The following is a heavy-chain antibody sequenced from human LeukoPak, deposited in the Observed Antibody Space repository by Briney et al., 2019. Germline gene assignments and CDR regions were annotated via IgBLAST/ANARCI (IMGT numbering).Heavy chain of an antibody. CDR3: ARGEGVVVVTAIRDFDY. J-gene: IGHJ4*02. Sequence: GGSLRLSCAASGFTFSSYSMNWVSQAPGKGLEWVSSISSSSSYIYYADSVKGRFTISRDNAKNSLYLQMNSLRAEDTAVYYCARGEGVVVVTAIRDFDYWGQGTLVTVSS. CDR2: ISSSSSYI. V-gene: IGHV3-21*01. CDR1: GFTFSSYS. D-gene: IGHD2-21*02.